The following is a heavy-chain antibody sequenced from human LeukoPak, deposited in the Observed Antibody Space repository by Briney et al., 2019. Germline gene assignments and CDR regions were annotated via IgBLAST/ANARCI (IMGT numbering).Heavy chain of an antibody. Sequence: PSETLSLTCTVSGGSISSGGYYWSWIRQPPGKGLEWIGYIYHSGSTYYNPSLKSRVTISVDTSKNQFSLKLSSVTAADTAVYYCARGAYDSSGYYPGDFDYWGQGTLVTVSS. V-gene: IGHV4-30-2*01. J-gene: IGHJ4*02. CDR2: IYHSGST. CDR3: ARGAYDSSGYYPGDFDY. CDR1: GGSISSGGYY. D-gene: IGHD3-22*01.